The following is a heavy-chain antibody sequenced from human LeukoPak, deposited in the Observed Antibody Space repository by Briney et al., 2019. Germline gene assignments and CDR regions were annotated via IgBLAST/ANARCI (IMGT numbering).Heavy chain of an antibody. J-gene: IGHJ4*02. V-gene: IGHV3-23*01. D-gene: IGHD3-3*01. CDR2: SGSGGST. Sequence: SGSGGSTYYADSVKGRFTISRDNSKNTLYLQMNSLRAEDTAVYYCAKSPEAIIPYSYFDYWGQGTLVTVSS. CDR3: AKSPEAIIPYSYFDY.